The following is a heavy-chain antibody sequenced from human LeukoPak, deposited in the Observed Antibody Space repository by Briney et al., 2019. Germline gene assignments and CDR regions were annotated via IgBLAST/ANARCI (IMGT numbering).Heavy chain of an antibody. D-gene: IGHD3-22*01. J-gene: IGHJ4*02. Sequence: SETLSLTCTVSGGSISSSSYYWGWIRQPPGKGLEWIGSIYYSGSTYYNPSLKSRVTISVDTSKNQFSLKLSSVTAADTAVYYCARHEDRITMIVVVTPFDYWGQGTLVTVSS. CDR3: ARHEDRITMIVVVTPFDY. CDR2: IYYSGST. CDR1: GGSISSSSYY. V-gene: IGHV4-39*01.